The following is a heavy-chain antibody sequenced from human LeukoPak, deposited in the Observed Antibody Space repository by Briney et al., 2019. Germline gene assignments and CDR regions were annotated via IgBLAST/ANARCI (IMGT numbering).Heavy chain of an antibody. CDR3: ARHVLWFGELPDYFDY. D-gene: IGHD3-10*01. V-gene: IGHV4-39*01. J-gene: IGHJ4*02. CDR2: IYYSGST. CDR1: GGSISSSSYY. Sequence: SETLSLTCTVSGGSISSSSYYWGWIRQPPGKGLEWIGSIYYSGSTYYNPSLKSRVTISVDTSKNQFSLELSSVTAADTAVYYCARHVLWFGELPDYFDYWGQGTLVTVSS.